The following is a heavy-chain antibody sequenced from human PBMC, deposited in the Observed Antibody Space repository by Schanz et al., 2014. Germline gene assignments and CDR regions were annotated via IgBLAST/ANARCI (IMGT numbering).Heavy chain of an antibody. CDR2: INPNSGGT. D-gene: IGHD3-22*01. CDR3: AREAYDSSGYEFDY. Sequence: QVQLVQSGAEVKKPGASVKVSCKASGNTFTGYYIHWVRQAPGQGLEWMGRINPNSGGTNYAQKFQGRVTMTRDTSISTAYMELSRLRSDDTAVYYCAREAYDSSGYEFDYWGQGTLVTVSS. J-gene: IGHJ4*02. V-gene: IGHV1-2*06. CDR1: GNTFTGYY.